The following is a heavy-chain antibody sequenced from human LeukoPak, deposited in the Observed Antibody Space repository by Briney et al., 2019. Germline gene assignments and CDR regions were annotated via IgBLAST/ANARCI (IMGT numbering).Heavy chain of an antibody. D-gene: IGHD1-14*01. V-gene: IGHV3-23*01. J-gene: IGHJ4*02. CDR2: ISGGGGST. CDR3: AKEYNWNHEY. CDR1: GFTFRNYV. Sequence: PGGSLRLSCAASGFTFRNYVMSWVRQAPGKGLEWVSTISGGGGSTYYADSVKGRFTISRDNSKNTLYLQMNSLRAEDTAVFYCAKEYNWNHEYWGQGTLVTVSS.